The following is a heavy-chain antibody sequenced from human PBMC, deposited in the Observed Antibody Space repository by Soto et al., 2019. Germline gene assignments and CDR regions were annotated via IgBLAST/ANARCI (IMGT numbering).Heavy chain of an antibody. V-gene: IGHV4-4*07. CDR2: IHITGST. D-gene: IGHD3-10*01. CDR1: GRSVRNYS. CDR3: ARDDYYNTNSWFDP. Sequence: SETLSLTCIVSGRSVRNYSWSWIRQPAGKGLEWIGRIHITGSTSYNPSLKSRVTMSLDTSKNQFSLRLNSVTAADTAVYYCARDDYYNTNSWFDPWGQRTLVTVSS. J-gene: IGHJ5*02.